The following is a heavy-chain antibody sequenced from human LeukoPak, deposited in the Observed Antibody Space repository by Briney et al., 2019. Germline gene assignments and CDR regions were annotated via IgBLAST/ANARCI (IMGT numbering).Heavy chain of an antibody. CDR2: ISAYNGNT. V-gene: IGHV1-18*01. J-gene: IGHJ6*03. CDR1: GYTFTSYG. CDR3: ARDWMTTVTNYYYYMDV. D-gene: IGHD4-17*01. Sequence: ASVKVSCKASGYTFTSYGISWVRQAPGQGLEGMGWISAYNGNTNYAQKLQGRVTMTTDTSTSTAYMELRSLRSDDTAVYYCARDWMTTVTNYYYYMDVWGKGTTVTVSS.